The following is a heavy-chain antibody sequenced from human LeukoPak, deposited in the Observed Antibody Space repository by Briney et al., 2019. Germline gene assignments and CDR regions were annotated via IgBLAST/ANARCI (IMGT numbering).Heavy chain of an antibody. CDR3: ARVRGYYDSSGPRDY. D-gene: IGHD3-22*01. CDR2: IIAYNSNT. J-gene: IGHJ4*02. Sequence: ASVNVSCKASGYTFTSYGISWVRQAPGQGLDWMGWIIAYNSNTNYAQKLQGRVSMTTDTSTSTAYMELRSLRSDDTAVYYCARVRGYYDSSGPRDYWGQGTLVTVSS. CDR1: GYTFTSYG. V-gene: IGHV1-18*01.